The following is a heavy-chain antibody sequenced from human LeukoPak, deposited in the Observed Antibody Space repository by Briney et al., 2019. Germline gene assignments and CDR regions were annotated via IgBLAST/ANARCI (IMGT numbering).Heavy chain of an antibody. CDR1: GFTFSSYA. CDR2: ISGSGGST. CDR3: AKDFNSGSYSLGGC. V-gene: IGHV3-23*01. J-gene: IGHJ4*02. Sequence: QPGGSLRLSCSALGFTFSSYAMSWVRQAPGKGLEWVSAISGSGGSTYYADSVKGRFTISRDNSKNTLYLQMNSLRAEDTAVYYCAKDFNSGSYSLGGCWGQGTLVTVAS. D-gene: IGHD1-26*01.